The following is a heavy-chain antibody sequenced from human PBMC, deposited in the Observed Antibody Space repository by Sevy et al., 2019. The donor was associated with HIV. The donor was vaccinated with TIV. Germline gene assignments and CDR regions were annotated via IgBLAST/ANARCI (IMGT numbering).Heavy chain of an antibody. Sequence: GGSLRLSCAASGFTFSSYAMHWVRQAPGKGLEWVAVISYDGSNKYYANSVKGRFTISRDNSKNTLYLQMNSLRAEDTAMYYCASLPGGSGGSCYPNCFDYWGQGTLVTVSS. CDR2: ISYDGSNK. CDR3: ASLPGGSGGSCYPNCFDY. J-gene: IGHJ4*02. D-gene: IGHD2-15*01. CDR1: GFTFSSYA. V-gene: IGHV3-30-3*01.